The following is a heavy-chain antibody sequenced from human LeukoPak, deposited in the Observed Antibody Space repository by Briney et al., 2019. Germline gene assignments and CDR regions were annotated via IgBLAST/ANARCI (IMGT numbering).Heavy chain of an antibody. CDR3: ARRSQAAAGRGIDY. J-gene: IGHJ4*02. CDR2: IHHSGST. CDR1: GGSISSRNW. D-gene: IGHD6-13*01. V-gene: IGHV4-4*02. Sequence: NPSGTLSLTCVVSGGSISSRNWWSWVRQPPGKGLEWIGEIHHSGSTNYNPSLKSRVTISVDKSKNQFSLKLNSVTAADTAVYYCARRSQAAAGRGIDYWGQGTLVTVSS.